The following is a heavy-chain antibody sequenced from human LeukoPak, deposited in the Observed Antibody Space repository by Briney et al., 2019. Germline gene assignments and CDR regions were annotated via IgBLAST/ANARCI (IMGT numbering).Heavy chain of an antibody. CDR2: INPTGGAT. J-gene: IGHJ6*02. D-gene: IGHD6-6*01. V-gene: IGHV1-46*01. Sequence: ASVTVSCKASGYTFTNYYMHWVRQAPGQAPGQGLEWMGIINPTGGATSYAQKFQGRVTMTRDTSTSTVYIELSSLRSEDTAVYYCARADYRSSAGTYYYYGMDVWGQGTTVTVSS. CDR3: ARADYRSSAGTYYYYGMDV. CDR1: GYTFTNYY.